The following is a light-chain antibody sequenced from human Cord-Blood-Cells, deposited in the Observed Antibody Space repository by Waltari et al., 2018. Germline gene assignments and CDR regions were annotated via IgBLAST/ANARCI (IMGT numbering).Light chain of an antibody. Sequence: EIVLTPSPRTLSSSPGERATLSCRASQSVSSSYLAWYQQKPGQAPRLLIYGASSRATGIPDRFSGSGSGTDFTLTISRLEPEDFAVYYCQQYGSSPPITFGQGTRLEIK. CDR2: GAS. CDR1: QSVSSSY. CDR3: QQYGSSPPIT. J-gene: IGKJ5*01. V-gene: IGKV3-20*01.